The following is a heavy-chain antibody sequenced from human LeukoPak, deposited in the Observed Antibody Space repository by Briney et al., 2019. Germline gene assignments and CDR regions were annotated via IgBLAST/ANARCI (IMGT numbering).Heavy chain of an antibody. J-gene: IGHJ6*02. CDR1: GFTFSSYA. CDR2: ISYDGSNK. Sequence: GGSLRLSCAASGFTFSSYAMHWVRQAPGKGLEWVAVISYDGSNKYYADSVKGRFTASRDNSKNTLYLQMNSLRAEDTAVYYCARDRYCSGGSCFVTYYHGLDVWGQGTTVTVSS. CDR3: ARDRYCSGGSCFVTYYHGLDV. D-gene: IGHD2-15*01. V-gene: IGHV3-30-3*01.